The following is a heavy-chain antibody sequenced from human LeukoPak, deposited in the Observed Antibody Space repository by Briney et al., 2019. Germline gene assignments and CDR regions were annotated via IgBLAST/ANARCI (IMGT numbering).Heavy chain of an antibody. Sequence: GGSLRLSCEGSAFIFSGHWMNWVRQAPGKGLEWVSYISSSGSTIYYADSVKGRFTISRDNAKNSLYLQMNSLRAEDTAVYYCARVRDGYNRPLDYWGQGTLVTVSS. J-gene: IGHJ4*02. CDR3: ARVRDGYNRPLDY. D-gene: IGHD5-24*01. CDR2: ISSSGSTI. CDR1: AFIFSGHW. V-gene: IGHV3-48*04.